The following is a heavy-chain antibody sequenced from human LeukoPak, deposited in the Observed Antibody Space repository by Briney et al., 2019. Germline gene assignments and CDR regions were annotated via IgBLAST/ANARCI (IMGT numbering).Heavy chain of an antibody. CDR2: MNPNSGNT. D-gene: IGHD6-19*01. V-gene: IGHV1-8*01. CDR1: GYTFTSYD. CDR3: ARGGEYSSGWFAYYYYYMDV. J-gene: IGHJ6*03. Sequence: APVKVSCKASGYTFTSYDINWVRQATGQGLEWMGWMNPNSGNTGYAQKFQGRVTMTRNTSISTAYMELSSLRSEDTAVYYCARGGEYSSGWFAYYYYYMDVWGKGTTVTISS.